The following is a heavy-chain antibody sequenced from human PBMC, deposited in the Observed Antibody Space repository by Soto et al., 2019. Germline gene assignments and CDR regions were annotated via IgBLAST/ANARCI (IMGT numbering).Heavy chain of an antibody. V-gene: IGHV4-59*07. CDR1: GGSISGYY. CDR2: IYYRGGT. J-gene: IGHJ6*02. Sequence: QVQLQESGPGLVKPSDTLSLTCTVSGGSISGYYWSWIRQPPGKGLEYIGYIYYRGGTNYNPSLKSLVPMSVDTSRNQFSLKVNSVTAADTSVYYCASQQLLPFYYALDVCGQGTTVTV. D-gene: IGHD6-13*01. CDR3: ASQQLLPFYYALDV.